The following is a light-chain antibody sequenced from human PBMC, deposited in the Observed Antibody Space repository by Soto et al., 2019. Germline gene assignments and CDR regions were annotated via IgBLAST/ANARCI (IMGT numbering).Light chain of an antibody. CDR2: GAS. CDR1: QSVTTN. J-gene: IGKJ5*01. CDR3: QNFDSWPLP. V-gene: IGKV3-15*01. Sequence: EVVMTQSPATLSVSAGERATLSCRASQSVTTNLAWYQQKPGQVPRLLIYGASTRATGIPARFSGSGSGTEFTPTIGSLQSEDFAVYSCQNFDSWPLPFARGTRLEIK.